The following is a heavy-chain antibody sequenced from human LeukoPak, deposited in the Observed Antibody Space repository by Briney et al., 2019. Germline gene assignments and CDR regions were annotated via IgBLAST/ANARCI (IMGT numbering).Heavy chain of an antibody. J-gene: IGHJ4*02. CDR2: ITGSGDTT. CDR3: AKDWGPHSSASYHGVY. V-gene: IGHV3-23*01. Sequence: GGSLRLSCAASGFTFSTYAMRWVRQAPGKGLEWVSGITGSGDTTYYADSVKGRFTISRDNSENTTYLQMNSLRPEDTAVYYCAKDWGPHSSASYHGVYWGLGTLVTVSS. D-gene: IGHD3-22*01. CDR1: GFTFSTYA.